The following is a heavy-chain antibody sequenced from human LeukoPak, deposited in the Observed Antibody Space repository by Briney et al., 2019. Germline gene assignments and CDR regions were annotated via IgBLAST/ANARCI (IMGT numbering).Heavy chain of an antibody. CDR2: IIPIFGTA. CDR1: GGTFSSYA. J-gene: IGHJ6*03. V-gene: IGHV1-69*05. CDR3: ARSTTVVTPPYYYYYMDV. Sequence: GASVNVSCKASGGTFSSYAISWVRQAPGQGLEWMGGIIPIFGTANYAQKFQGRVTITTDESTSTAYMELSSLRSEDTAVYYCARSTTVVTPPYYYYYMDVWGKGTTVTVSS. D-gene: IGHD4-23*01.